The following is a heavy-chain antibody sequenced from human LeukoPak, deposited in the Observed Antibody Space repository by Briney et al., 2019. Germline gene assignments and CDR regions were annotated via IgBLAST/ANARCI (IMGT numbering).Heavy chain of an antibody. CDR1: GGSFSGYY. CDR2: INHSGST. V-gene: IGHV4-34*01. Sequence: SETLSLTCAVYGGSFSGYYWSWIRQPPGKGLEWIGEINHSGSTNYNPSLKSRVTISVDTSKNQFSLKLSSVTAADTAVYYCARRMGGYYGSGSYRPWNWFDPWGQGTLVTVSS. D-gene: IGHD3-10*01. CDR3: ARRMGGYYGSGSYRPWNWFDP. J-gene: IGHJ5*02.